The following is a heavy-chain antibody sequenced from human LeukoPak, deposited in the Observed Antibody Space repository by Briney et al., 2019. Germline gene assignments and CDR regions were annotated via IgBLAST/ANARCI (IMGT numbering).Heavy chain of an antibody. J-gene: IGHJ3*02. CDR1: GFTFDNYA. D-gene: IGHD3-10*01. CDR2: ISWNSGSI. Sequence: GRSLRLSCAASGFTFDNYAMHWVRQAPGKGLEWVSGISWNSGSIGYADSVKGQFTISRDNAKNSLYLQMNSLRAEDTALYYCAKDQEYASGSYYKTAAFDIWGQGTMVTVSS. V-gene: IGHV3-9*01. CDR3: AKDQEYASGSYYKTAAFDI.